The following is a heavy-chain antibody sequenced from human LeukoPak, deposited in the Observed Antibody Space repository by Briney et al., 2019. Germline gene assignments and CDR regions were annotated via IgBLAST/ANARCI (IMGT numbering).Heavy chain of an antibody. J-gene: IGHJ4*02. D-gene: IGHD3-9*01. Sequence: GAPVKVSCKASGYSFTAYYMHWVRQAPGQGLEWMGWINPNSGGTNYAQKFQGRVTMTRGTSITTAYMEMSRLRSDDTALYYCARSPHILTGENFDYWGQGTLVTVSS. CDR3: ARSPHILTGENFDY. CDR1: GYSFTAYY. V-gene: IGHV1-2*02. CDR2: INPNSGGT.